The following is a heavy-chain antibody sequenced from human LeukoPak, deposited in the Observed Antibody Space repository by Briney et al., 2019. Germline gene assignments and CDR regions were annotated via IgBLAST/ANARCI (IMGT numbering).Heavy chain of an antibody. CDR2: IYHSGST. Sequence: SETLSLTCTVSGYSISSGYYWGWIRQPPGKGLEWIGSIYHSGSTYYNPSLKSRVTISVDTSKNQFSPKLSSVTAADTAVYYCARRTRIAGWYYFDYWGQGTLVTVSS. V-gene: IGHV4-38-2*02. J-gene: IGHJ4*02. CDR3: ARRTRIAGWYYFDY. CDR1: GYSISSGYY. D-gene: IGHD6-13*01.